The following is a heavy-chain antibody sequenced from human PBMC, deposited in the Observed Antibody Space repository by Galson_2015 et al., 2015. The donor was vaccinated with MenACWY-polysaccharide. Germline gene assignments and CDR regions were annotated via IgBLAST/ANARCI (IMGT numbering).Heavy chain of an antibody. V-gene: IGHV4-38-2*01. CDR1: DYSIRRGYF. CDR3: ARVEKYSGSFYILY. CDR2: IFHSGTT. J-gene: IGHJ4*02. Sequence: ATLSLTCAVSDYSIRRGYFWGWIRQPPGTGLEWIASIFHSGTTYYNPSLKSRVTISVDTSKNQFSLKLSSVTAADTAVYYCARVEKYSGSFYILYWGQGTLVTVSS. D-gene: IGHD1-26*01.